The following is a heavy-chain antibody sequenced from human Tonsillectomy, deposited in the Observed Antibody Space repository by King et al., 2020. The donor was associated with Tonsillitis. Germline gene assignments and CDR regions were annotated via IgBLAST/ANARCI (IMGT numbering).Heavy chain of an antibody. J-gene: IGHJ4*02. CDR2: IYSGGNT. D-gene: IGHD3-10*01. CDR3: ARGVWFGELLGY. V-gene: IGHV3-66*01. CDR1: GFTVSSNY. Sequence: VQLVESGGGLVQPGGSLRLSCAASGFTVSSNYMSWVRQSPGKGLVWVSIIYSGGNTYYADSVKGRFTISRDNSENTLYLQMSSLRAEDTAVYYCARGVWFGELLGYWGQGTLVTVST.